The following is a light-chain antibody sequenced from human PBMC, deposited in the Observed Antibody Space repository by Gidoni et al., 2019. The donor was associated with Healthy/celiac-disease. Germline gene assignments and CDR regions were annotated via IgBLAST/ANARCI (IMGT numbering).Light chain of an antibody. Sequence: SYVLTQPHSVSVAPGQTARITCGGNNIGSKSVHWYQQKPGQAPVLVVYDDSDRPSGIPERFSGSNSGNTATLTISRVAAGDEADYYCHVWDSSSDHLVVFGGGTKLTVL. V-gene: IGLV3-21*02. CDR3: HVWDSSSDHLVV. J-gene: IGLJ2*01. CDR1: NIGSKS. CDR2: DDS.